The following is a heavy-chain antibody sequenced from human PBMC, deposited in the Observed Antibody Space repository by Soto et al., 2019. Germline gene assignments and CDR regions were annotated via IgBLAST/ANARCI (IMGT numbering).Heavy chain of an antibody. J-gene: IGHJ6*02. V-gene: IGHV1-46*01. CDR3: ASRQEYYYGMDV. CDR2: IDSSGGST. CDR1: GDTFSSYY. Sequence: ASVKVSCKASGDTFSSYYMHWVRQAPGQGLEWMGIIDSSGGSTRYAQKFQGRVTMTRDTSTSTVYMEVSSLRFEDTAVYYCASRQEYYYGMDVWGQGTTVTVSS.